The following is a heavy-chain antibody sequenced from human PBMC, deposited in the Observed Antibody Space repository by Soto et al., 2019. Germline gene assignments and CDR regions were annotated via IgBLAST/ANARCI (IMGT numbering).Heavy chain of an antibody. Sequence: GGSLRLSCAASGFTFSSYEMNWVRQAPGKGLEWVSYISSSGSTIYYADSVKGRFTISRDNAKNSLYLQMNSLRAEDTAVYYCASQRDMGYYGMDVCGQGTTVTVSS. V-gene: IGHV3-48*03. CDR3: ASQRDMGYYGMDV. J-gene: IGHJ6*02. D-gene: IGHD2-15*01. CDR1: GFTFSSYE. CDR2: ISSSGSTI.